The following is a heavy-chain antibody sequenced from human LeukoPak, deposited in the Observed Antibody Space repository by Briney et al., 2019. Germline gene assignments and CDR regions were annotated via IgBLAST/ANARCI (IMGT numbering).Heavy chain of an antibody. V-gene: IGHV1-46*01. D-gene: IGHD6-6*01. CDR2: INPSGGST. J-gene: IGHJ4*02. CDR3: ARGILGIAARRGKMLRPYYFDY. CDR1: GYTFTSYY. Sequence: ASVKVSCKASGYTFTSYYMHWVRQAPGQGLEWMGIINPSGGSTSYAQKFQGRVTMTRDTSTSTVYMELSSLRSEDTAVYYCARGILGIAARRGKMLRPYYFDYWGQGTLVTVSS.